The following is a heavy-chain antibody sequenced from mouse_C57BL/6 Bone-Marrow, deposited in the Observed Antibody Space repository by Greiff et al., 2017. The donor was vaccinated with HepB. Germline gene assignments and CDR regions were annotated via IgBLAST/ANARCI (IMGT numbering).Heavy chain of an antibody. D-gene: IGHD3-2*02. CDR3: ARQLRLRAMDY. CDR1: GFTFSDYG. J-gene: IGHJ4*01. V-gene: IGHV5-15*01. Sequence: EVQVVESGGGLVQPGGSLKLSCAASGFTFSDYGMAWVRQAPRKGPEWVAFISNLAYSICYADTVTGRFTISRENAKNTLYLEMSSLRSEDTAMYYCARQLRLRAMDYWGQGTSGTVSS. CDR2: ISNLAYSI.